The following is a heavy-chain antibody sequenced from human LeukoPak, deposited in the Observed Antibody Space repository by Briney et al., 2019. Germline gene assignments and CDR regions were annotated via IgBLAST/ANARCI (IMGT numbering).Heavy chain of an antibody. CDR3: ARAPYSSSSVWSWFHP. CDR2: ISAYNGNT. Sequence: GASVKVSCKASGYTFTSYGISWVRQAPGQGLEWMGWISAYNGNTNYAQKLQGRVTMTTDTSTSTAYMELRSLRSDDTAVYYCARAPYSSSSVWSWFHPCGQGTLVTVSS. J-gene: IGHJ5*02. V-gene: IGHV1-18*01. CDR1: GYTFTSYG. D-gene: IGHD6-6*01.